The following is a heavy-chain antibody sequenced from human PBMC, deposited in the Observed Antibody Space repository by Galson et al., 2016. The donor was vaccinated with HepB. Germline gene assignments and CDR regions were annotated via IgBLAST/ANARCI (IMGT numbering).Heavy chain of an antibody. D-gene: IGHD2/OR15-2a*01. J-gene: IGHJ4*02. CDR3: ARHHYSTYHRGDFDY. V-gene: IGHV5-10-1*01. CDR1: GYSFANYW. CDR2: TDPSNPYT. Sequence: QSGAEVKKPGESLRISCKGSGYSFANYWISWVRQMPGKGLEWMGRTDPSNPYTNYSPSFQGHVTIAADKSTNTAYLQGSSLKASDTAMYFCARHHYSTYHRGDFDYWGQGTLVTISS.